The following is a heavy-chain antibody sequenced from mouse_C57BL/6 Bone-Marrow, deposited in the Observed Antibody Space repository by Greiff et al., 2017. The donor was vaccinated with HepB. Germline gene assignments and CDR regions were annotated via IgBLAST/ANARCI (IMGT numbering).Heavy chain of an antibody. D-gene: IGHD1-1*01. J-gene: IGHJ1*03. CDR2: IDPSDSYT. Sequence: QQSCTASGYTFTSYWMQWVNQRPGQGLEWIGEIDPSDSYTNYNQKFKGKATLTVDTSSSTAYMQLSSLTSEDSAVYYCARKGEYYYGSSRWYFDVWGTGTTVTVSS. V-gene: IGHV1-50*01. CDR3: ARKGEYYYGSSRWYFDV. CDR1: GYTFTSYW.